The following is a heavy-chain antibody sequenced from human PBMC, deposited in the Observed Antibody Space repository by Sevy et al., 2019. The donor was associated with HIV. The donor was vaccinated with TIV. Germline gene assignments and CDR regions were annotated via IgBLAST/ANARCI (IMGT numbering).Heavy chain of an antibody. CDR2: ISGSGGST. D-gene: IGHD2-15*01. CDR3: AKMAGITPSRMYYFDY. CDR1: GFTFSSYA. V-gene: IGHV3-23*01. J-gene: IGHJ4*02. Sequence: GGSLRLSCAASGFTFSSYAMGWVRQAPGKGLEWVSAISGSGGSTYYADSVKGRFTISRDNSKNTLYLQMNSLRAEDTAVYYCAKMAGITPSRMYYFDYWGQGTLVTVSS.